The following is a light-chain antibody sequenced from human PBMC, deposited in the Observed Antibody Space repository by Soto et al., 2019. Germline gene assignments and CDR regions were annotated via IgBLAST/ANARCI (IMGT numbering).Light chain of an antibody. CDR1: QSVSSN. Sequence: EIVMTQSPATLSVSPGEGATLSCRASQSVSSNLVWYQQKPGQAPRLLIYGASTRATGIPARFSGSGSGTEFTLTISSPQSEDFAVYYCQQCNSWPYTFGQGTKLEIK. V-gene: IGKV3-15*01. J-gene: IGKJ2*01. CDR2: GAS. CDR3: QQCNSWPYT.